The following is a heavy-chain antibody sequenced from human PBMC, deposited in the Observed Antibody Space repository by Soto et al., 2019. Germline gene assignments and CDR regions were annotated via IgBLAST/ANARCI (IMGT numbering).Heavy chain of an antibody. D-gene: IGHD2-15*01. V-gene: IGHV4-39*01. CDR1: GGSISSSSYY. CDR2: IYYSGST. J-gene: IGHJ6*02. CDR3: ASPGGTFGVHVARSCMDV. Sequence: SETLSLTCTVSGGSISSSSYYWGWIRQPPGKGLEWIGSIYYSGSTYYNPSLKSRVTISVDTSKNQFSLKLSSVTAADTAVYYCASPGGTFGVHVARSCMDVWGQGTTVTVSS.